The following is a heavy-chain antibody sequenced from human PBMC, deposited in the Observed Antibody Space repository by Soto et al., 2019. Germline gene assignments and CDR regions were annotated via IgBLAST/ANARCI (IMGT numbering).Heavy chain of an antibody. V-gene: IGHV3-7*01. CDR1: GFTFSSYQ. J-gene: IGHJ4*02. CDR3: AKEYGSTWIDH. Sequence: PGGSLRLSCAASGFTFSSYQMNWVRQAPGKGLEWVANIKQDGSEKYYVDSVKGRFTISRDNAKNSLYLQMNSLRAEDTAVYYCAKEYGSTWIDHWGQGTPVTVSS. CDR2: IKQDGSEK. D-gene: IGHD6-13*01.